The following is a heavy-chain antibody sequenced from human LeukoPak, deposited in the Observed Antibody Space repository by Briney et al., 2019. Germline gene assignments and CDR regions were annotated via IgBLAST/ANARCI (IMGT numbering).Heavy chain of an antibody. CDR2: IVGDSSKT. Sequence: HSGGSLRLSCAISGLTFHDYAMTWVRQAPGKGLEWVSTIVGDSSKTYYADSVKGRFTISRDNSNYMLFLHMNNLRAEDTAIYYCAKQPYNYYYLDVWGKGTTVTVSS. CDR1: GLTFHDYA. J-gene: IGHJ6*03. D-gene: IGHD2-21*01. V-gene: IGHV3-23*01. CDR3: AKQPYNYYYLDV.